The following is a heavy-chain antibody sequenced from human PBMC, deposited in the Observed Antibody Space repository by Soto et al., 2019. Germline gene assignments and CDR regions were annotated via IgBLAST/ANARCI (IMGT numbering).Heavy chain of an antibody. CDR1: GGSFSDFY. J-gene: IGHJ4*02. Sequence: SETLSLTCAVYGGSFSDFYWSWVRQPPGKGLEWIGEVNDRGTTNYNPSLRSRVTLLVDTSKNQVYLKVSSVTAADTAVYYCARVHDYYDSSGYYLDYWGQGTLVTVSS. D-gene: IGHD3-22*01. V-gene: IGHV4-34*01. CDR3: ARVHDYYDSSGYYLDY. CDR2: VNDRGTT.